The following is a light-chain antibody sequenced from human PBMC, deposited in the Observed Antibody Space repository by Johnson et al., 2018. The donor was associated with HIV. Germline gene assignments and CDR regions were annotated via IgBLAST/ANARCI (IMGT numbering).Light chain of an antibody. CDR2: DNS. Sequence: QSVLTQPPSVSAAPGQKVTISCSGSSSKIGNKYVSWYQQFPGTAPKVLIYDNSKRPSGIPDRFSGSTSGTSATLVITGLQTGDEADYHCATWDSSLSVYVFGPGTKVTVL. V-gene: IGLV1-51*01. J-gene: IGLJ1*01. CDR3: ATWDSSLSVYV. CDR1: SSKIGNKY.